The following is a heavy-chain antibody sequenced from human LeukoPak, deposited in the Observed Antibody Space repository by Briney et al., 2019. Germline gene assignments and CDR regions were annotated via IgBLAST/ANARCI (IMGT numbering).Heavy chain of an antibody. CDR1: GYTFTSYG. D-gene: IGHD2-2*01. V-gene: IGHV1-18*01. CDR2: ISACNGNT. J-gene: IGHJ4*02. Sequence: ASVKVSCKASGYTFTSYGISWVRQAPGQGLEWMGWISACNGNTNYAQKLQGRVTMTTDTSTSTAYMELRSLRSDDTAVYYCARDLREDIVVVPAATPFNWGQGTLVTVSS. CDR3: ARDLREDIVVVPAATPFN.